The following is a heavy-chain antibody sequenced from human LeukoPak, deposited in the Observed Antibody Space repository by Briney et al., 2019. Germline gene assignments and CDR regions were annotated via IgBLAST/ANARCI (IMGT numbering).Heavy chain of an antibody. CDR3: ARDLVDERRLISYYFDY. CDR1: GFTFSSYA. V-gene: IGHV3-30-3*01. Sequence: GGSLRLSCAASGFTFSSYAMHWVRQAPGKGLEWVAVISYDGSNKYYADSVKGRFTVSRDNSKNTLYLQMNSLRAEDTAVYYCARDLVDERRLISYYFDYWGQGTLVTVSS. CDR2: ISYDGSNK. J-gene: IGHJ4*02. D-gene: IGHD2-2*01.